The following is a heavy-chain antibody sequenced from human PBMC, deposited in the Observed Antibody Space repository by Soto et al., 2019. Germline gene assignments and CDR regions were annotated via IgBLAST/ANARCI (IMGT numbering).Heavy chain of an antibody. J-gene: IGHJ6*02. CDR1: GFTVKNYR. CDR2: MYGGGVA. V-gene: IGHV3-53*01. CDR3: ARDPSTTGYYGLDV. Sequence: GGSLRLSCAASGFTVKNYRMNWVRQAPGKGLEWVSGMYGGGVAYYPESLKGGFSTIRGTSAGTVYPQMNRLRADDTAMYSCARDPSTTGYYGLDVWGQGTTVTVSS.